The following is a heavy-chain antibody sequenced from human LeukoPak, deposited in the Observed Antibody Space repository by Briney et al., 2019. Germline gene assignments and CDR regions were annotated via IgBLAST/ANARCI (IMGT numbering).Heavy chain of an antibody. D-gene: IGHD6-19*01. V-gene: IGHV4-59*01. CDR1: GGSISSYY. Sequence: PSETLSLTCTVSGGSISSYYWSWIRQPPGKGLEWIGYIYYSGSTNYNPSLKSRVTISVDTSKNQFSLKLSSVTAADTAVYYCARVTGGGSGWYIGYWGQGTLVTVSS. CDR3: ARVTGGGSGWYIGY. J-gene: IGHJ4*02. CDR2: IYYSGST.